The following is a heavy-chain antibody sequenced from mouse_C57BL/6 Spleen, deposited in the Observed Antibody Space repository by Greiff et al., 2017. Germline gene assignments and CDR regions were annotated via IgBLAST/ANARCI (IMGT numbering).Heavy chain of an antibody. CDR2: IHPNSGGT. CDR1: GYTFTSYW. CDR3: ARRDAFAY. V-gene: IGHV1-64*01. Sequence: QVHVKQPGAELVKPGASVKLSCKASGYTFTSYWMHWVKQRPGQGLEWIGMIHPNSGGTNYNEKFKSKATLTVDKSSSTAYMQLSSLTSEDSAVYYCARRDAFAYWGQGTLVTVSA. J-gene: IGHJ3*01.